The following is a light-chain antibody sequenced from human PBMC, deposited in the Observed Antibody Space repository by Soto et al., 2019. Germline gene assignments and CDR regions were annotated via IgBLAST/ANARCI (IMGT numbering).Light chain of an antibody. CDR1: QSVSSSY. Sequence: EIVLTQSPGTLSLSPGERATLSCRASQSVSSSYLAWYQQKPGQAPRLLIYGASSRATGIPDRLSGSGSGTDFTLTISRLEPEDFAVYYCQQYGSSPRFGQGTKVEIK. CDR3: QQYGSSPR. CDR2: GAS. J-gene: IGKJ1*01. V-gene: IGKV3-20*01.